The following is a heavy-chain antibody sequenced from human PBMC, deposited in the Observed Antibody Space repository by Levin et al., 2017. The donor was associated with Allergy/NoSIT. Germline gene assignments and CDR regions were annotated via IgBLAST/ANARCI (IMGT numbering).Heavy chain of an antibody. Sequence: SETLSLTCTVSGGSISSSSYYWGWIRQPPGKGLEWIGSIYYSGSTYYNPSLKSRVTISVDTSKNQFSLKLSSVTAADTAVYYCATGGYSGYEDFDYWGQGTLVTVSS. D-gene: IGHD5-12*01. CDR1: GGSISSSSYY. J-gene: IGHJ4*02. CDR3: ATGGYSGYEDFDY. V-gene: IGHV4-39*01. CDR2: IYYSGST.